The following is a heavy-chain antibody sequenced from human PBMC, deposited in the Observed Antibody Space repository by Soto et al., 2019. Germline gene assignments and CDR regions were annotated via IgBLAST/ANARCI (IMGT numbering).Heavy chain of an antibody. CDR2: IYYSGST. Sequence: SETLSLTCTFSGGSISSYYWSWIRQPPGKGLGWIGYIYYSGSTNYNPSLKSRVTISVDTSKNQFSLKLSSVTAADTAVYYCAGDYGGSSWYFDYWGQGTLVTVSS. V-gene: IGHV4-59*01. D-gene: IGHD6-13*01. CDR3: AGDYGGSSWYFDY. CDR1: GGSISSYY. J-gene: IGHJ4*02.